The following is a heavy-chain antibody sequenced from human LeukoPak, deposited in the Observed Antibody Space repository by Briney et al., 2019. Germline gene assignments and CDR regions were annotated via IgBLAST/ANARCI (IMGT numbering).Heavy chain of an antibody. CDR3: AELGITMIGGV. Sequence: HTGGTLRLSCAASGFTFSSYEMNWVRQAPGKGLEWVSYISSSGSTIYYADSVKGRFNISRDNAKNSLYLQMNSLRAEDTAVYCCAELGITMIGGVWGKGPTVTISS. V-gene: IGHV3-48*03. D-gene: IGHD3-10*02. CDR1: GFTFSSYE. CDR2: ISSSGSTI. J-gene: IGHJ6*04.